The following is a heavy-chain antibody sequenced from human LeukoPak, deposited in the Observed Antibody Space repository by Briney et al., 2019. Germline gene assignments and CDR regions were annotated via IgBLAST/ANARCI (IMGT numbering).Heavy chain of an antibody. J-gene: IGHJ6*02. CDR3: ARDRKKTFGVVIISYYYYGMDV. D-gene: IGHD3-3*01. CDR1: GFTFSSYG. V-gene: IGHV3-30*03. CDR2: ISYDGSNK. Sequence: GRSLRLSCAASGFTFSSYGMHWVRQAPGRGLEWVAVISYDGSNKYYADSVKGRFTISRDNSKNTLYLQMNSLRAEDTAVYYCARDRKKTFGVVIISYYYYGMDVWGQGTTVTVSS.